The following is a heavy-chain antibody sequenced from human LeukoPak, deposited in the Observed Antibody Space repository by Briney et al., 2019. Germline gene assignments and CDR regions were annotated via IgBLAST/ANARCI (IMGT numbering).Heavy chain of an antibody. J-gene: IGHJ6*03. V-gene: IGHV3-48*03. CDR1: GFTFSSYE. CDR2: ISSSGSTI. CDR3: AREEGEEYYYYMDV. D-gene: IGHD2-21*01. Sequence: GGSLRLSCAASGFTFSSYEMNWVRQAPGKGLEWVSYISSSGSTIYYADSVKGRFTISRDNSKNTLYLQMNSLRAEDTAVYYCAREEGEEYYYYMDVWGKGTTVTVSS.